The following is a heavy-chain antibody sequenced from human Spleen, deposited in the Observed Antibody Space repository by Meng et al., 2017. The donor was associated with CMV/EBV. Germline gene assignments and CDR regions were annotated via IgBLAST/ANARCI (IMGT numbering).Heavy chain of an antibody. CDR2: IHYSGTT. D-gene: IGHD1-26*01. CDR1: GGAPTNYY. CDR3: ARVGLLGELFDY. J-gene: IGHJ4*02. Sequence: GSLRLPCNVSGGAPTNYYWSWSRQPPGKGLEWIGNIHYSGTTKYNPSLRSRVTLSRDTSRNRFALKLRSVTAADTALYYCARVGLLGELFDYWGQGTLVTVSS. V-gene: IGHV4-59*01.